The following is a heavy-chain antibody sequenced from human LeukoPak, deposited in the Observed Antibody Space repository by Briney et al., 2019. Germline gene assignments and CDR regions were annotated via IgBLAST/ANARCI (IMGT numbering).Heavy chain of an antibody. CDR2: ISHDGYDK. V-gene: IGHV3-30*18. CDR1: GFNFQSYG. J-gene: IGHJ4*02. CDR3: AKDRYYDNSGDHYESEQ. Sequence: PGGSLRLSCAASGFNFQSYGIHWVRQVPGKGLEWVAVISHDGYDKSYVGNVKGRFTISRDNSKNTLYLQMSSLRAEDTAVYHCAKDRYYDNSGDHYESEQWGQGTLVTVSS. D-gene: IGHD3-22*01.